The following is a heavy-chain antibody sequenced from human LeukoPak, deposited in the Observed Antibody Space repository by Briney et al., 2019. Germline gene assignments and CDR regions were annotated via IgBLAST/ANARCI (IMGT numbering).Heavy chain of an antibody. V-gene: IGHV3-30-3*01. D-gene: IGHD5-24*01. J-gene: IGHJ4*02. CDR1: GFTFSSYA. CDR3: TRVGYIDEGIDY. Sequence: GGSLRLSCAASGFTFSSYAMHWVRQAPGKGLEWVAVISYDGSNKYYADSVKGRFTISRDNAKNSLYLQMNSLRAEDTAIYYCTRVGYIDEGIDYWGQGTLVTVSS. CDR2: ISYDGSNK.